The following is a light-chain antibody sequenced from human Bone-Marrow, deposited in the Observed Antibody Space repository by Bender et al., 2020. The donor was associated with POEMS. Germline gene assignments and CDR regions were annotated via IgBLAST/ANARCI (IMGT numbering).Light chain of an antibody. CDR3: QAWDRSTVV. V-gene: IGLV3-21*02. Sequence: SFVLTQPPSVSVAPGQTARITCGGNNIGSESAHWYQQKPGQAPVLVVYDDSDRPSGIPERFSGSSSGNTATLTITRVEAGDEADYYCQAWDRSTVVFGGGTKVTVL. CDR2: DDS. CDR1: NIGSES. J-gene: IGLJ2*01.